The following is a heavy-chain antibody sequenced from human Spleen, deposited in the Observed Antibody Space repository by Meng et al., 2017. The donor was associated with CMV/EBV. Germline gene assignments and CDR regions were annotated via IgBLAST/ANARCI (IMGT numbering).Heavy chain of an antibody. D-gene: IGHD2-2*01. CDR3: ARARYCSSTSCRRENWFDP. CDR1: GGSISSYY. Sequence: GSLRLSCTVSGGSISSYYRSWIRQPPGKGLEWIGEINHSGSTNYNPSLKSRVTISVDTSKNQFSLKLSSVTAADTAVYYCARARYCSSTSCRRENWFDPWGQGTLVTVSS. CDR2: INHSGST. V-gene: IGHV4-34*01. J-gene: IGHJ5*02.